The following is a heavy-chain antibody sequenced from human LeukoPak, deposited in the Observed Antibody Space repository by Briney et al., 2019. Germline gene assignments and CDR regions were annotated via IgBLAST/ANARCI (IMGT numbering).Heavy chain of an antibody. D-gene: IGHD3-10*01. J-gene: IGHJ5*02. CDR1: GFTFSSYG. CDR2: ISYDGSNK. Sequence: GRSLRLSCAASGFTFSSYGMHWVRQAPGKGLEWVAVISYDGSNKYYADSVKGRFTISRDNSKNTLYLQMNSLRAEGTAVYYCAKDLSRNYGSGSYPDPWGQGTLVTVSS. CDR3: AKDLSRNYGSGSYPDP. V-gene: IGHV3-30*18.